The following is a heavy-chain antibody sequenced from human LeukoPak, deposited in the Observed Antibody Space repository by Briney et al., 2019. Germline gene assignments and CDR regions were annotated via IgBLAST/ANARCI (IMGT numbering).Heavy chain of an antibody. Sequence: GGSPRLSCAASGFTFSSYGMHWVRQAPGKGLEWVAFIRYDGSNKYYADSVKGRFTISRDNSKNTLYLQMNSLRAEDTAVYYCAKSINRFKDYYYYMDVWGKGTTVTVSS. CDR2: IRYDGSNK. V-gene: IGHV3-30*02. D-gene: IGHD2/OR15-2a*01. CDR3: AKSINRFKDYYYYMDV. J-gene: IGHJ6*03. CDR1: GFTFSSYG.